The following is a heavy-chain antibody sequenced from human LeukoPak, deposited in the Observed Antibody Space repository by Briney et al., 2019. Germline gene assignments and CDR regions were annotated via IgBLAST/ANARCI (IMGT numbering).Heavy chain of an antibody. CDR2: ISTSSSYI. CDR1: GFTFNRYN. CDR3: ARDVAYSAFDY. V-gene: IGHV3-21*01. D-gene: IGHD2-21*01. Sequence: PGGSLRLSCAASGFTFNRYNMNWVRRAPGKGLEWVSSISTSSSYIYYADSVRGRFTISRDNAKNSLYLQMSSLRAEDTGVFYCARDVAYSAFDYWGQGTLVTVSS. J-gene: IGHJ4*02.